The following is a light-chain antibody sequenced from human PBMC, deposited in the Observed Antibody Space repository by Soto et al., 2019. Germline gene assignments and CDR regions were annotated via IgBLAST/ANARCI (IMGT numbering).Light chain of an antibody. CDR1: QSVSSSY. Sequence: EIVLTQSPGTLSLSPGERATLSCRASQSVSSSYLAWYQQKPGQAPRLLIYGASSRATGIPDRFSGSGSGTDFTLTISRLEPEDFAVYYCQQYGSSPPYTFGQGPKLEIK. V-gene: IGKV3-20*01. CDR3: QQYGSSPPYT. CDR2: GAS. J-gene: IGKJ2*01.